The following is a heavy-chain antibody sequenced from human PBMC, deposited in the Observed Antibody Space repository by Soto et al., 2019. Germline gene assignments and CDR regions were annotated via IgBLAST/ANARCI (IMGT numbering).Heavy chain of an antibody. V-gene: IGHV4-61*01. CDR1: GGSVSSGSYY. D-gene: IGHD1-1*01. Sequence: SETLSLACTVSGGSVSSGSYYWSWIRQPPGKGLEWIGYIYYSGSTNYNPSLKRRVTISIDTSKNQFSLKLSSVTAADTAVYYCARSVGEATRALGYWGQGTLVTVSS. CDR3: ARSVGEATRALGY. CDR2: IYYSGST. J-gene: IGHJ4*02.